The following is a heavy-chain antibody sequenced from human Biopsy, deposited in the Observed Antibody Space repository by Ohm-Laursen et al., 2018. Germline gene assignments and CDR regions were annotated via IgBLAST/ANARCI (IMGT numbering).Heavy chain of an antibody. V-gene: IGHV3-9*01. D-gene: IGHD2-21*01. CDR3: ARLGELHGLWYFDF. CDR2: ISWNSGSI. Sequence: SLRLSCTASGFTFRSYAMSWVRQAPGKGLEWVSGISWNSGSINYAVSVQGRFTISRDNAKNSLYLQMNSLRVEDTALYFCARLGELHGLWYFDFWGQGALVTVSS. J-gene: IGHJ4*02. CDR1: GFTFRSYA.